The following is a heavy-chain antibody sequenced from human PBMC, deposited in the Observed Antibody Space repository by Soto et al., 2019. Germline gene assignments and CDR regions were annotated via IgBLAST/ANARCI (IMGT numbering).Heavy chain of an antibody. CDR3: ARAERGYSGYEDFDY. Sequence: ASVKVSCKASGYTFSSYAMHWVRQAPGQRLEWMGWINAGYGNTKSSQKFQDRVTISRDTSASTAYMELTSLRAEDTAVYYCARAERGYSGYEDFDYWGQGTLVTVSS. J-gene: IGHJ4*02. CDR2: INAGYGNT. D-gene: IGHD5-12*01. V-gene: IGHV1-3*01. CDR1: GYTFSSYA.